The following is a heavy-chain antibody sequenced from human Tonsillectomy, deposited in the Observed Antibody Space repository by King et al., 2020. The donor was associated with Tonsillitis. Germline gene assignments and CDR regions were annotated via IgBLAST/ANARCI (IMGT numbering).Heavy chain of an antibody. CDR3: ARAIGGYSSTWFDP. CDR2: IYHSGST. D-gene: IGHD6-13*01. J-gene: IGHJ5*02. Sequence: LQLQESGSGLVKPSQTLSLSCAVSGDSISSGGYSWSWIRQPPGKGLEWIGYIYHSGSTYYNTSLKSRVTISVDRSKNQFSLRLTSVTAAATAVYYCARAIGGYSSTWFDPWGQGALVTVSS. V-gene: IGHV4-30-2*01. CDR1: GDSISSGGYS.